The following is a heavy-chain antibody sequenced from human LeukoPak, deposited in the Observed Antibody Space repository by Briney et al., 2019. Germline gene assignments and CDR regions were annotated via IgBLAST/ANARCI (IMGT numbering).Heavy chain of an antibody. D-gene: IGHD3-16*01. CDR1: GFTFSSYS. CDR2: ISSSSSYI. V-gene: IGHV3-21*01. Sequence: PGGALRLSCAASGFTFSSYSMSWVRQAPGERLEWVSSISSSSSYIYYADSVKGRFTISRDNAKNSLYLQMNRLRAEDTAVYYCARSSDGGYWGQGTLVTVSS. J-gene: IGHJ4*02. CDR3: ARSSDGGY.